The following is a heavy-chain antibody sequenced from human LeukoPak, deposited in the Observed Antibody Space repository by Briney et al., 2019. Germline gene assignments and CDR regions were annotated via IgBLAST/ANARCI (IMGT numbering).Heavy chain of an antibody. CDR3: VKDYQVGNSPAFGDY. J-gene: IGHJ4*02. CDR1: GFTFRNYA. Sequence: GGSLRLSCAASGFTFRNYAMSWVRQAPGKGLEWVSTISASGGSTYYADSVKGRFTISRDNSRNTMYLQMNSLRVEDTAVYYCVKDYQVGNSPAFGDYWGQGTLVTISS. CDR2: ISASGGST. V-gene: IGHV3-23*01. D-gene: IGHD1-26*01.